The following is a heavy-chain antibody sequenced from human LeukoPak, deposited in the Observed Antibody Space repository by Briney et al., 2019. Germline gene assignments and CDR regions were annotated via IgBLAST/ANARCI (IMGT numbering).Heavy chain of an antibody. J-gene: IGHJ4*02. D-gene: IGHD3-3*01. CDR2: IKSKTDGGTI. CDR1: GFTFTNAW. V-gene: IGHV3-15*05. CDR3: TTDGDYYDVHCFDY. Sequence: GGSLRLSCAASGFTFTNAWMSWVRQTPGKGLEWVGRIKSKTDGGTIDYTAPVKGRFTISRDDSKNTLYLQMNSLRTEDTAVYFCTTDGDYYDVHCFDYWGRGIPVTVSS.